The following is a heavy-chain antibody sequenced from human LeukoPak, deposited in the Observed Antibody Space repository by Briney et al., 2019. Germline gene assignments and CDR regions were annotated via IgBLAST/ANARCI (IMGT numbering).Heavy chain of an antibody. J-gene: IGHJ6*02. CDR1: GFTFSSDS. V-gene: IGHV3-21*01. Sequence: GGSLRLSCAASGFTFSSDSMNWVRQAPGKGLEWVSSISSSSSYIYYADSVKGRFTISRDNAKNSLYLQMNSLRAEDTAVYYCAREGYSSGWYRSYYYYGMDVWGQGTTVTVSS. D-gene: IGHD6-19*01. CDR2: ISSSSSYI. CDR3: AREGYSSGWYRSYYYYGMDV.